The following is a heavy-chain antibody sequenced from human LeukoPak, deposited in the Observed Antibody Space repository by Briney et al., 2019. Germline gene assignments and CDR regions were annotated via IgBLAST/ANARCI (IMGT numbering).Heavy chain of an antibody. CDR3: TTPDATRAY. J-gene: IGHJ4*02. D-gene: IGHD5-12*01. V-gene: IGHV3-15*07. CDR1: GLTFSNAW. Sequence: GGSLRLSCAASGLTFSNAWMNWVRQAPGKGLEWVGRNKSKTDGGTTDYAAPVKGRFTISRDDSKNTLYLQMNSLKTEDTAVYYCTTPDATRAYWGQGILVTVSS. CDR2: NKSKTDGGTT.